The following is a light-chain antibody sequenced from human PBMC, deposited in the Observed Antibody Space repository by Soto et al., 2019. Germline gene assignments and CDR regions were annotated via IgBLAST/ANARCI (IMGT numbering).Light chain of an antibody. Sequence: DVQMTQSPSSLSASIGDRVTITCRASQGISSYLAWYQQKPGEAPKLLIYAASSLQSGVPSRFSGSGSETDFTLTISSLQPEHFATYSCQQSYSTTWTFGQGTKVDIK. J-gene: IGKJ1*01. V-gene: IGKV1-39*01. CDR3: QQSYSTTWT. CDR2: AAS. CDR1: QGISSY.